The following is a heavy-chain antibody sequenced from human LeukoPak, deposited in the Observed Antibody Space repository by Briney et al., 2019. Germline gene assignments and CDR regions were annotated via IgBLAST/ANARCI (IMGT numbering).Heavy chain of an antibody. Sequence: GSLRLSCAASGFTVSSNYMSWVRQPPGKGLEWIGEINHSGSTNYNPSLKSRVTISVDTSKNQFSLKLSSVTAADTAVYYCARRSGCSSTSCTASKTGTPLYYYYMDVWGKGTTVTVSS. D-gene: IGHD2-2*01. J-gene: IGHJ6*03. CDR2: INHSGST. V-gene: IGHV4-34*01. CDR1: GFTVSSNY. CDR3: ARRSGCSSTSCTASKTGTPLYYYYMDV.